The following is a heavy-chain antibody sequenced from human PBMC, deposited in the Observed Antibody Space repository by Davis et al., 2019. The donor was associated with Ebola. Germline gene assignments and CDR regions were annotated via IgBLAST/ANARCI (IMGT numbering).Heavy chain of an antibody. CDR2: VDHSGRT. V-gene: IGHV4-61*08. J-gene: IGHJ4*02. Sequence: MPSETLSLTCTVSGGSISSGGYYWSWIRQPPGKGLEWIGEVDHSGRTNYNPSFRSRVIVSEDASKNQFSLKLSSVTAADTAVYYCARHRYYYDSSGYVNYFDYWGQGTLVTVSS. CDR3: ARHRYYYDSSGYVNYFDY. CDR1: GGSISSGGYY. D-gene: IGHD3-22*01.